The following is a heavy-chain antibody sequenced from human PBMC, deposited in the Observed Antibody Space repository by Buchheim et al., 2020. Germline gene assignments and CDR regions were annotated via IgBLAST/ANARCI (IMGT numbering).Heavy chain of an antibody. V-gene: IGHV3-30-3*01. CDR3: AREADYGDGNY. CDR1: GFTFSSYA. Sequence: QVQLVESGGGVVQPGRSLRLSCAASGFTFSSYAMHWVRQAPGKGLEWVAVISYDGSNKYYADSVKGRFTISRDNSKNTLYLQKNSLRAEDTAVYYCAREADYGDGNYWGQGTL. CDR2: ISYDGSNK. J-gene: IGHJ4*02. D-gene: IGHD4-17*01.